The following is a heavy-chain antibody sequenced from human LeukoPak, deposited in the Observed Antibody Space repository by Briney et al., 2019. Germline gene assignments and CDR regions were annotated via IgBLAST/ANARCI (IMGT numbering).Heavy chain of an antibody. V-gene: IGHV4-39*01. J-gene: IGHJ4*02. Sequence: SETLSLTCSVSGGSISNTNYYWGWIRQPPGKGLEWIGTIYYSGSTYYNPSLKSRVTISVDTSKNQFSLKLSSVTAADTAVYYCARNLIPEQLVLNFWGQGTLVTVSS. CDR2: IYYSGST. CDR3: ARNLIPEQLVLNF. D-gene: IGHD6-13*01. CDR1: GGSISNTNYY.